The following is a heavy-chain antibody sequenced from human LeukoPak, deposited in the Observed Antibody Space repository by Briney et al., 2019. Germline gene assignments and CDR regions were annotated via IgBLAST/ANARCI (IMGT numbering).Heavy chain of an antibody. CDR3: AKWSSTKSFDY. Sequence: PGRSLRLSCAASGFTFSSYGMHWVRQAPGKGLEWVAVISYDGSNKYYADSVKGRFTISRDNSKNTLYLQMNGLRAEDTAVYYCAKWSSTKSFDYWGQGTLVTVSS. V-gene: IGHV3-30*18. D-gene: IGHD2-2*01. J-gene: IGHJ4*02. CDR2: ISYDGSNK. CDR1: GFTFSSYG.